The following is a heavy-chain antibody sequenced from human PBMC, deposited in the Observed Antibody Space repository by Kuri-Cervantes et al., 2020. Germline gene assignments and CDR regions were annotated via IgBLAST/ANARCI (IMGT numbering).Heavy chain of an antibody. V-gene: IGHV3-21*01. J-gene: IGHJ6*03. CDR2: ISSSSSYI. Sequence: GGSLRLSCAASGFTFSSYSMNWVRQAPGKGLEWVSSISSSSSYIYYADSVNGRFTISRDNAKNSLYLQMNSLRAEDTAVYYCARDAEKYYDFWSGYYSAGYYYYYYMDVWGKGTTVTVSS. D-gene: IGHD3-3*01. CDR3: ARDAEKYYDFWSGYYSAGYYYYYYMDV. CDR1: GFTFSSYS.